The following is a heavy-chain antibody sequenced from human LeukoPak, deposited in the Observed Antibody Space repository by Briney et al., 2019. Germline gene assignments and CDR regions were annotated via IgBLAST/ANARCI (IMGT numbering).Heavy chain of an antibody. V-gene: IGHV1-18*01. Sequence: ASVKVSCKASGYTFINYGISWVRQAPGKGLEGMGWISAYSGYTHYAQKIQGRVTVTTEASTSTAYLELSSLTSYDTAVYYCARDAVSTTTAGGIDYWGQGTLVTVSS. D-gene: IGHD5/OR15-5a*01. J-gene: IGHJ4*02. CDR2: ISAYSGYT. CDR3: ARDAVSTTTAGGIDY. CDR1: GYTFINYG.